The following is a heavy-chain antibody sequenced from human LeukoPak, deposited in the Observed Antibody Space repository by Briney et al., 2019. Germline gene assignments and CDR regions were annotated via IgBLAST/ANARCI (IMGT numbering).Heavy chain of an antibody. D-gene: IGHD1-26*01. Sequence: SETLSLTCAVYDGSLSGYYWGWIRQPPGKGLEWIGEINHSGSTNYNPSLKSRVSISIDTSKNQFSLNLTSVTAGDTAVYYCASRGRWGQGTLVTVSS. V-gene: IGHV4-34*01. CDR1: DGSLSGYY. J-gene: IGHJ4*02. CDR3: ASRGR. CDR2: INHSGST.